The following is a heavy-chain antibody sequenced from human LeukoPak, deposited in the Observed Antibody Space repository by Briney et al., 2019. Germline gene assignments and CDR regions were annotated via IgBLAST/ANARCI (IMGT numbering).Heavy chain of an antibody. Sequence: GGSLRLSCVVSGFTFRGYPLSWVRQAPGKGPEWVAAITGCGLSTYYADSVKGRFTISRDDPTNTVSLHMDSLRAEDTALYYCAKPRPKDSETSGDEAFELWGQGTMAIVSS. CDR2: ITGCGLST. D-gene: IGHD3-22*01. V-gene: IGHV3-23*01. CDR1: GFTFRGYP. CDR3: AKPRPKDSETSGDEAFEL. J-gene: IGHJ3*01.